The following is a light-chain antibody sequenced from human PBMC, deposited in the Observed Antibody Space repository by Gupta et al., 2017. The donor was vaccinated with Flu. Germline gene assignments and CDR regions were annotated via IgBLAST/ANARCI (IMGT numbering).Light chain of an antibody. Sequence: QPVVPPSPSASASLGASVKFTCTLSSGHSSYAIAWHQQQPEKGPRDVMKINSDGSHTKGDGTPDRFSGSSAGADRDLTIASMQSEDDDDYYWQTGGASTWVFGGGTKLTVL. CDR3: QTGGASTWV. V-gene: IGLV4-69*01. J-gene: IGLJ3*02. CDR1: SGHSSYA. CDR2: INSDGSH.